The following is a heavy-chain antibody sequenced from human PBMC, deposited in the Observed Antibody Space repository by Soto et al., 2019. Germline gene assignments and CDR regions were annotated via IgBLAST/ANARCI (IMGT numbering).Heavy chain of an antibody. V-gene: IGHV1-2*02. CDR2: INPNSGGT. D-gene: IGHD3-22*01. CDR1: GYTFTGYY. J-gene: IGHJ4*02. Sequence: QVQLVQSGAEVKKPGASVKVSCKASGYTFTGYYMHWVRQAPGQGLEWMGWINPNSGGTNYAQKFQGRVTMTRDTSISTAYMKLSRLRSDDTAVYYCARDYYDSSGYYYFDYWGQGTLVTVSS. CDR3: ARDYYDSSGYYYFDY.